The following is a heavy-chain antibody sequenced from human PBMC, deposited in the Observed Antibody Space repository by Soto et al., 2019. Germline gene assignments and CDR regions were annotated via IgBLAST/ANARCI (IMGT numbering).Heavy chain of an antibody. Sequence: PGESLKISCKGSGYNFINYWIAWVRQMPGKGLEWMGVIYPGDSDTRYSPSFQGQVTISVDKSISTAYLQWSSLKASDTAMYYCARAGTVTDYDYMYVWGKGTTVTVSS. CDR2: IYPGDSDT. CDR1: GYNFINYW. V-gene: IGHV5-51*01. J-gene: IGHJ6*03. CDR3: ARAGTVTDYDYMYV. D-gene: IGHD4-17*01.